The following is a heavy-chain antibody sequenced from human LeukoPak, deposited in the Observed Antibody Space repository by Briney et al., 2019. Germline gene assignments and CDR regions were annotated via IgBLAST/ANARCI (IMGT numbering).Heavy chain of an antibody. CDR3: ARDLLDIVLIPAASLYYFDY. J-gene: IGHJ4*02. D-gene: IGHD2-2*03. CDR2: ISSGSSTI. CDR1: GFIFSNYG. Sequence: GGSLRLSCAASGFIFSNYGMNWVRQAPGKGLELISYISSGSSTIYYADSVKGRFTISRDNAKNSLYLQMNSLRDEDTAVYYCARDLLDIVLIPAASLYYFDYWGQGTLVTVSS. V-gene: IGHV3-48*02.